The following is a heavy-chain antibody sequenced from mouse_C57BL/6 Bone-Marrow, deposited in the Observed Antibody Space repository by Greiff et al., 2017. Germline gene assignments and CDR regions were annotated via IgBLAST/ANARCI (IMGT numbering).Heavy chain of an antibody. V-gene: IGHV2-2*01. Sequence: QVQLQQSGPGLVQPSQSLSITCTVSGFSLTSYGVHWVRQSPGKGLEWLGVIWSGGSTDYNAAFISRLSISKDNSKSQVFFKMNSLQADDTAIYYCARRGIYYDYDGFAYWGQGTLVTVSA. D-gene: IGHD2-4*01. CDR2: IWSGGST. CDR3: ARRGIYYDYDGFAY. CDR1: GFSLTSYG. J-gene: IGHJ3*01.